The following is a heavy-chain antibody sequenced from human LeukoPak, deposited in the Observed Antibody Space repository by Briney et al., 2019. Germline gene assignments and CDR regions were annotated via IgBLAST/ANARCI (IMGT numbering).Heavy chain of an antibody. CDR1: GFTFSSYS. CDR2: ISSSSSTI. J-gene: IGHJ4*02. Sequence: PGGSRRLSCAASGFTFSSYSMNWVRQAPGKGLEWVSFISSSSSTIYYADSVKGRFTISRDNAKNSLYLQVNSLRDEDTAVYYCARDGREAMLDYWGQGTLVTVSS. V-gene: IGHV3-48*02. CDR3: ARDGREAMLDY.